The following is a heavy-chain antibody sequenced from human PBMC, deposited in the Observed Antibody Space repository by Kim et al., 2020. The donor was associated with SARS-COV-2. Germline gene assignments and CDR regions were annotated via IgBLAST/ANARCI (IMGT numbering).Heavy chain of an antibody. CDR1: GGSISSSSYY. Sequence: SETLSLTCTVSGGSISSSSYYWGWIRQPPGKGLEWIGSIYYSGSTYYNPSLKSRVTISVDTSKNQFSLKLSSVTAADTAVYYCAREGGYYDSSGYPIDYWGQGTLVTVSS. CDR2: IYYSGST. D-gene: IGHD3-22*01. J-gene: IGHJ4*02. V-gene: IGHV4-39*07. CDR3: AREGGYYDSSGYPIDY.